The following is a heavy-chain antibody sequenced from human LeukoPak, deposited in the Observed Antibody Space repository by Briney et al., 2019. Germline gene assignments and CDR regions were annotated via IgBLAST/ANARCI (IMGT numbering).Heavy chain of an antibody. CDR2: IYYSGST. D-gene: IGHD5-18*01. V-gene: IGHV4-59*08. Sequence: PSETLSLTCTVSGGSISSYYWSWIRQPPGKGLEWIGYIYYSGSTNYNPSLKSRVTISVDTSKNQFSLKLSSVTAADTAVYYCARRDTAMDSFDYWGQGTLVTVSS. CDR1: GGSISSYY. J-gene: IGHJ4*02. CDR3: ARRDTAMDSFDY.